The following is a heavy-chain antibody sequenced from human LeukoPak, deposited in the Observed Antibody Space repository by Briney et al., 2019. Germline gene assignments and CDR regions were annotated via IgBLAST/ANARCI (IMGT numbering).Heavy chain of an antibody. V-gene: IGHV3-30*01. J-gene: IGHJ4*02. D-gene: IGHD3-22*01. Sequence: GSLRLSCAASGFTFSSYAMHWVRQAPGKGLEGVAVISYDGSNKYYADSVKGRFTISRDNSKNTLYLQMNSLRAEDTAVYYCARQGVTMIVVVRHYLDYWGQGTLVTVSS. CDR1: GFTFSSYA. CDR2: ISYDGSNK. CDR3: ARQGVTMIVVVRHYLDY.